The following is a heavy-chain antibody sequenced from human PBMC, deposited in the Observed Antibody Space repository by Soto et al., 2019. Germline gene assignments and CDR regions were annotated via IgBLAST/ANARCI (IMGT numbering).Heavy chain of an antibody. V-gene: IGHV1-69*01. CDR1: GGTFSSYA. J-gene: IGHJ2*01. CDR3: ARSGGYSYVKWYFDL. CDR2: IIPIFGTA. Sequence: QVQLVQSGAEVKKPGSSVKVSCKASGGTFSSYAISWVRQAPGQGLEWMGGIIPIFGTANYAQKFQGRVKITADESTSTAYMELSSLISEDTAVYYCARSGGYSYVKWYFDLWGRGTLVTVSS. D-gene: IGHD5-18*01.